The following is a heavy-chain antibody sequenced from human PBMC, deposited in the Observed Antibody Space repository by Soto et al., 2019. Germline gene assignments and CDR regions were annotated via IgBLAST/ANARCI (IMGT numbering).Heavy chain of an antibody. CDR3: ARHWDWASLAY. CDR2: IYYGGSI. J-gene: IGHJ4*02. CDR1: GGSISTDY. V-gene: IGHV4-59*08. D-gene: IGHD1-26*01. Sequence: QVQLQESGPGLVKPSETLSLTCTVSGGSISTDYWSWIRQPPGKGLEWVGYIYYGGSINYNPSPESRVANPVDTSKNQISLKMTSVTAADTAVYYCARHWDWASLAYWGQGTLVTVSS.